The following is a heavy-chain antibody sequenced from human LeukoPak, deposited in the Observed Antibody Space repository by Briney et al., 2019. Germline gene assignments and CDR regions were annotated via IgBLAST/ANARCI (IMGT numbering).Heavy chain of an antibody. CDR1: GYTFTSYY. V-gene: IGHV1-46*01. J-gene: IGHJ4*02. CDR3: ARASSSWNAFDH. Sequence: ASVKVSCKASGYTFTSYYMHWVRQAPGQGLEWMGIINPSGGSTSSAQKFQGRVTMTRDTSTSIVNMELSSLRSEDTAVYYCARASSSWNAFDHWGQGTLVTVSS. CDR2: INPSGGST. D-gene: IGHD6-13*01.